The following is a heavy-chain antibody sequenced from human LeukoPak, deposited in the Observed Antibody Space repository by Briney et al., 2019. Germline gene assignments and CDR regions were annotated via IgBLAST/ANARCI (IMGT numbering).Heavy chain of an antibody. CDR1: GGSFSGYY. D-gene: IGHD3-3*01. CDR2: IYYSGST. Sequence: KTSETLSLTCAVYGGSFSGYYWGWIRQPPGKGLEWIGSIYYSGSTYYNPSLKSRVTISVDTSKNQFSLKLSSVTAADTAVYYCATSPPNYDFWSGYFSGAYYYYGMDVWGQGTTVTVSS. CDR3: ATSPPNYDFWSGYFSGAYYYYGMDV. V-gene: IGHV4-39*01. J-gene: IGHJ6*02.